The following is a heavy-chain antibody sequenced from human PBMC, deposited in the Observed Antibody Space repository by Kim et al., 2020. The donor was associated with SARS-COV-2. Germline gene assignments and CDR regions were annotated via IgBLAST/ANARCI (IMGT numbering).Heavy chain of an antibody. CDR1: GDSIGSYY. J-gene: IGHJ6*02. CDR3: ARGGIAVPGAAVTRYYYYTMDV. V-gene: IGHV4-4*07. Sequence: SETLSLTCSVSGDSIGSYYWNWIRQPAGKGLEYIGRIYSSGATNYNPSLKSRVSVSVDTSKNRFPLRLNSVPAADTAVYYCARGGIAVPGAAVTRYYYYTMDVWGQGTTVTVSS. D-gene: IGHD6-19*01. CDR2: IYSSGAT.